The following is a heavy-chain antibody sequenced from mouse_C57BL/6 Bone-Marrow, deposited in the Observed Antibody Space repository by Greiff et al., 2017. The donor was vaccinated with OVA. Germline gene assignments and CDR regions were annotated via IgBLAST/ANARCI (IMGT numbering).Heavy chain of an antibody. D-gene: IGHD1-1*01. Sequence: QVQLQQPGTELVKPGASVKLSCKASGYTFTSYWMHWVKQRPGQGLEWIGNINPSNGGTNSNEKFKSKATLTVDKSSSTAYMQLSSLTSEDSAVYYCARGTTVVPYYFDYWGQGTTLTVSS. CDR2: INPSNGGT. CDR3: ARGTTVVPYYFDY. CDR1: GYTFTSYW. V-gene: IGHV1-53*01. J-gene: IGHJ2*01.